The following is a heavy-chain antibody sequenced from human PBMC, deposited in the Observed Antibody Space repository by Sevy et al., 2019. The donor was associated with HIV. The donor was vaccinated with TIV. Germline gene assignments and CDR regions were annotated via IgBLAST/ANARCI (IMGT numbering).Heavy chain of an antibody. CDR3: VSLFMSRLSGRSYFDY. V-gene: IGHV3-66*02. CDR2: IFSSGST. Sequence: GGSLRLSCAISGFTVNDKYIIWVRQAPGKGLEWVSVIFSSGSTYYADSAKGRFTISRDKSKNTVDLQMNSVRAEDTAVYYCVSLFMSRLSGRSYFDYWGQGTLVSVSS. D-gene: IGHD6-19*01. CDR1: GFTVNDKY. J-gene: IGHJ4*02.